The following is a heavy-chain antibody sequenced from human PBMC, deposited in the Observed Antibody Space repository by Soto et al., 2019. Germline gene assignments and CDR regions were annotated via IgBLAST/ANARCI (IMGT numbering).Heavy chain of an antibody. D-gene: IGHD6-13*01. Sequence: GGSLRLSCSASGFTFSSYAMHWVRQAPGKGLEYVSAISSNGGSTYYADSVKGRFTISRDNSKNTLYLQMSSLRAEDTAVYYCVKFVGIAAAATTENYYYYGMDVWGQGTTVTVSS. CDR1: GFTFSSYA. J-gene: IGHJ6*02. CDR3: VKFVGIAAAATTENYYYYGMDV. CDR2: ISSNGGST. V-gene: IGHV3-64D*08.